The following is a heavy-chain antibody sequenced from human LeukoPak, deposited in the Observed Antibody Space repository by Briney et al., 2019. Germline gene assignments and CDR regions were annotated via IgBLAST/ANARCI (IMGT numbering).Heavy chain of an antibody. V-gene: IGHV3-72*01. CDR3: AKDYYYDSSGYPLYYFDY. CDR2: IRNKANSYTT. Sequence: GGSLRLSCAASGFTFSDHYMDWVRQAPRKGLEWVGRIRNKANSYTTEYAASVKGRFTISRDDSKNTLYLQMNSLRAEDAAVYYCAKDYYYDSSGYPLYYFDYWGQGTLVTVSS. CDR1: GFTFSDHY. J-gene: IGHJ4*02. D-gene: IGHD3-22*01.